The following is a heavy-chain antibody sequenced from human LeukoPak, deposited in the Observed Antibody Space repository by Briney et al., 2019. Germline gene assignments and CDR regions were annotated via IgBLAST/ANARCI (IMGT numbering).Heavy chain of an antibody. CDR1: GFTFSSYW. Sequence: GGSLRLSCAASGFTFSSYWMTWVRQAPGKGLEWVANIKHNGDELNYVDSVEDRFTISRDNAKNSPYLHMTDLRAEDTAVYYCARELRTFDSWGQGTLVTVSS. D-gene: IGHD3-16*01. V-gene: IGHV3-7*01. CDR3: ARELRTFDS. CDR2: IKHNGDEL. J-gene: IGHJ4*02.